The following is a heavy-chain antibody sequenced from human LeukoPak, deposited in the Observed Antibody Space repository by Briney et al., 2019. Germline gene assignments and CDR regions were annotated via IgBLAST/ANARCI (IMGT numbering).Heavy chain of an antibody. V-gene: IGHV3-74*01. Sequence: GGSLRLSCAASGFSFSRYWMHWVRQAPGKGLVWVSRMNSDGSSTNYADSVKVRFTISRDNAKNILYLQMNSLRAEDTAVYHCATGHYYDSSGYYPLPDAFDIWGQGTMVTVSS. CDR2: MNSDGSST. D-gene: IGHD3-22*01. CDR3: ATGHYYDSSGYYPLPDAFDI. J-gene: IGHJ3*02. CDR1: GFSFSRYW.